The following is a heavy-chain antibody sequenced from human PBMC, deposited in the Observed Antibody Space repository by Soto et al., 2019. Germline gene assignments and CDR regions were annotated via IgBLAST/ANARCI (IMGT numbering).Heavy chain of an antibody. V-gene: IGHV4-59*01. Sequence: XETLSLTCTVSGCSISSYYWSWIRQPPGKGLEWIGYIYYSGSTNYNPSLKSRVTISVDTSKNQFSLKLSSVTAADTAVYYCAREGTAAIDSWGQGTLVTVSS. J-gene: IGHJ4*02. CDR1: GCSISSYY. D-gene: IGHD2-2*02. CDR2: IYYSGST. CDR3: AREGTAAIDS.